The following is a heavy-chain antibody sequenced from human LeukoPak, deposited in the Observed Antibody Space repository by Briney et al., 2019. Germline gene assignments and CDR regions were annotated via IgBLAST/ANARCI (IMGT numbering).Heavy chain of an antibody. CDR2: LSGSADST. CDR1: GFTFTSHA. Sequence: GGSLRLSCAASGFTFTSHAVSWVRQAPGKGLKWVSALSGSADSTYYADSVKGRFIISRDNSNNTVYLQMNSLRAEDTAVYYCARDLSSLPVWGQGTLVTVSS. J-gene: IGHJ4*02. D-gene: IGHD6-6*01. V-gene: IGHV3-23*01. CDR3: ARDLSSLPV.